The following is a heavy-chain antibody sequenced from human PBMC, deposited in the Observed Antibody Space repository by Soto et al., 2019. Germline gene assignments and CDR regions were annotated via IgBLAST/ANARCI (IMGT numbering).Heavy chain of an antibody. CDR3: AGVTLKAENWFDA. J-gene: IGHJ5*02. CDR2: INPISRGT. Sequence: GASVKVSCKASGYTFTDYFIHWVRQAPAQGLEWMGWINPISRGTNYAQKFQGRVTMTRDTSNSTSYMGVSGLTSDNTAVYYCAGVTLKAENWFDAWGQGTLVTVSS. CDR1: GYTFTDYF. V-gene: IGHV1-2*02.